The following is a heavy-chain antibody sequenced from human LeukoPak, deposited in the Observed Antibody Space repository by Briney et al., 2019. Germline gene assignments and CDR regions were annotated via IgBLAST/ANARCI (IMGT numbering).Heavy chain of an antibody. Sequence: SVKVSCKASGGTFSSYAISWVRQAPGQGLEWMGGIIPIFGTANYAQKFQGRVTITADKSTSTAYMELSSLRSDDTAVYYCARAGGDRRRNAFDIWGQGTMVTVSS. V-gene: IGHV1-69*06. CDR2: IIPIFGTA. CDR3: ARAGGDRRRNAFDI. J-gene: IGHJ3*02. D-gene: IGHD2-21*02. CDR1: GGTFSSYA.